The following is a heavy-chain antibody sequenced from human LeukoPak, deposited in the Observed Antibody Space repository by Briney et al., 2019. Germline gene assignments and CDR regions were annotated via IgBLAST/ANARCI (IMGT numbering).Heavy chain of an antibody. V-gene: IGHV3-23*01. CDR3: AKEGYYYGSGSYYSPLDY. CDR1: GFTFSSYA. D-gene: IGHD3-10*01. CDR2: ISGSGGST. Sequence: QSGGSLRLSCAASGFTFSSYAMSWVRQAPGKGLEWVSAISGSGGSTYYADSVKGRFTISRDNSKNTLYLQMNSLRAEDTAVYYCAKEGYYYGSGSYYSPLDYWGQGTLVTVSS. J-gene: IGHJ4*02.